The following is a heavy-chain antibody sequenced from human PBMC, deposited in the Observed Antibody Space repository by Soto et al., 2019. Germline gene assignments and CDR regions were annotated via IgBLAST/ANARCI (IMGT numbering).Heavy chain of an antibody. J-gene: IGHJ6*02. V-gene: IGHV5-51*01. Sequence: GESLKISCKGSGYSFTSYWIGWVRQMPGKGLEWMGIIYPGDSDTRYSPSFQGQVTISADKSISTAYLQWSSLKASDTAMYYCARTGIAAAGTFVYYYYGLDVWGQGTTVTVSS. D-gene: IGHD6-13*01. CDR3: ARTGIAAAGTFVYYYYGLDV. CDR2: IYPGDSDT. CDR1: GYSFTSYW.